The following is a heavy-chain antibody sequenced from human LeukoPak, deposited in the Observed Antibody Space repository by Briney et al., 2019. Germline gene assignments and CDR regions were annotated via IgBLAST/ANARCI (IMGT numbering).Heavy chain of an antibody. Sequence: ASVKISCKASGYTFTNHGMHWLRQAPGQRFEWMGWINVANGNPKYSQKFQTRVTITRDTSATAVYMELNSLTSEDTAVYYCARDGAFNPNWIDAFDIWGQGTMVTVSS. CDR3: ARDGAFNPNWIDAFDI. CDR2: INVANGNP. V-gene: IGHV1-3*01. D-gene: IGHD1-1*01. CDR1: GYTFTNHG. J-gene: IGHJ3*02.